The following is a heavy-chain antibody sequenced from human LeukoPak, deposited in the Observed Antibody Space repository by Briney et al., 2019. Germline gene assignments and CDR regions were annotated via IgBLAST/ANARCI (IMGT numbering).Heavy chain of an antibody. CDR1: GFTFSSHW. V-gene: IGHV3-74*01. CDR2: IKTDGSIT. J-gene: IGHJ4*02. CDR3: GRDLNYNQIDY. Sequence: GGSLRLSCEASGFTFSSHWMHWVRDAPGKGLVWVSHIKTDGSITNYAESVKGRFTISRDNARNTLYLQVNSLRAEDTAVYYCGRDLNYNQIDYWGQGTLVTVSS. D-gene: IGHD4-11*01.